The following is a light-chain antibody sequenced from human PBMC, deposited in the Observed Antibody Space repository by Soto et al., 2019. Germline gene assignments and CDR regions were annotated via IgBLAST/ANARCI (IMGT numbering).Light chain of an antibody. CDR2: SNN. CDR1: SSNIGSNT. J-gene: IGLJ2*01. CDR3: AAEGV. Sequence: SVLTQPPSASGTPGQRVTISCSGSSSNIGSNTVNWYQHLPGTAPKLLIYSNNQRPSGVPDRFSGSKSGTSASLAISGLQSEDEADYFCAAEGVFGGGTKLTVL. V-gene: IGLV1-44*01.